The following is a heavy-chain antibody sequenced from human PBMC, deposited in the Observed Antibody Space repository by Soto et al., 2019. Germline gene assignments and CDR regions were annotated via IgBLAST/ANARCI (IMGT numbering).Heavy chain of an antibody. J-gene: IGHJ4*02. CDR2: ISGSGGST. D-gene: IGHD6-6*01. Sequence: GGSLRLSCAASGFTFSSYAMSWVRQAPGKGLEWVSAISGSGGSTYYADSVKGRFTISRDNSKNTLYLQMNSLRAEDTAVYYCAKEFLAEQLVLVGLGYWGQGTLVTVSS. V-gene: IGHV3-23*01. CDR1: GFTFSSYA. CDR3: AKEFLAEQLVLVGLGY.